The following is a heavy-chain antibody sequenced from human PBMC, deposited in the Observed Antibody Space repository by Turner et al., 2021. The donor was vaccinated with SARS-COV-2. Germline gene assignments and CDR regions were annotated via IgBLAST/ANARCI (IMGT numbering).Heavy chain of an antibody. CDR3: ARDLICCGMDV. CDR1: GFTVSSNY. CDR2: NYSSGST. Sequence: EVLLVETGGGLIPPGGFLGLSCAASGFTVSSNYMSWVRQAQGKGLEWISVNYSSGSTFYADSVKGRFTITRDNSKNTLYLQMDSLRAEDRAVYYGARDLICCGMDVWGQGTTVTVSS. V-gene: IGHV3-53*02. D-gene: IGHD2-21*01. J-gene: IGHJ6*02.